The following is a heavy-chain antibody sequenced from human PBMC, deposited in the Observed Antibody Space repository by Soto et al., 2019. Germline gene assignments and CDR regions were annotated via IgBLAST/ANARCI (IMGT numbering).Heavy chain of an antibody. D-gene: IGHD2-15*01. CDR3: AKRTAGMLGYCSGGSCPYYYYYYMDV. J-gene: IGHJ6*03. Sequence: GGSLRLSCAASGFTFSSYAMSWVRQAPGKGLEWVSAISGSGGSTYYADSVKGRFTISRDNSKNTLYLQMNSLRAEDTAVYYCAKRTAGMLGYCSGGSCPYYYYYYMDVWGKGTTVTVSS. V-gene: IGHV3-23*01. CDR2: ISGSGGST. CDR1: GFTFSSYA.